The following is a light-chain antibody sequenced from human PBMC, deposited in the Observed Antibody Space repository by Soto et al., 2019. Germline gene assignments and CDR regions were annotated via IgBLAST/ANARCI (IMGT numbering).Light chain of an antibody. J-gene: IGKJ1*01. CDR3: QQYGVSPRT. CDR1: QSVGDNY. CDR2: GAS. V-gene: IGKV3-20*01. Sequence: EIVLTQSPDTLSLSPGERATLSCRASQSVGDNYLAWYQQRPGQAPRLLIHGASSRATGIPDRFSGSGSGTDFTLTISRLEPEDFSVYYCQQYGVSPRTFGKGTTVEV.